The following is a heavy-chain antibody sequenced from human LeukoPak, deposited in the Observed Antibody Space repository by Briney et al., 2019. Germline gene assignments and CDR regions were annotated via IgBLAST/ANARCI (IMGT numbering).Heavy chain of an antibody. J-gene: IGHJ4*02. V-gene: IGHV1-2*02. D-gene: IGHD3-22*01. CDR3: ARTPDPLDSSGYYY. CDR2: INPNSGGT. CDR1: GYTFTGYY. Sequence: ASVKVSCKASGYTFTGYYMHWVRQAPGQGLEWMGWINPNSGGTNYAQKFQGRVTMTRDTSIRTAYMELSRLRSDDTAVYYCARTPDPLDSSGYYYWGQGTLVTVSS.